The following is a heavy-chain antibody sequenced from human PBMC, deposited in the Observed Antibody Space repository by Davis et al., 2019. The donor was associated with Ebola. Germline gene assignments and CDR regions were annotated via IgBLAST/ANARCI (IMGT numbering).Heavy chain of an antibody. J-gene: IGHJ5*02. CDR1: GFTFSSYE. CDR3: ARERGELEYYNWFDP. Sequence: GGSLKISCAASGFTFSSYEMNWVRQAPGKGLEWVSYISSSGSTIYYADSVKGRFTISRDNAKNSLYLQMNSLRAEDTAVYYCARERGELEYYNWFDPWGQGTLVTVSS. V-gene: IGHV3-48*03. D-gene: IGHD3-3*01. CDR2: ISSSGSTI.